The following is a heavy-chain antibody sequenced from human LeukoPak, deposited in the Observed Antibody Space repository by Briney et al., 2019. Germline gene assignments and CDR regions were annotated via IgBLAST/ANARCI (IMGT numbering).Heavy chain of an antibody. CDR3: ARDRSSSWGDYYYGMDV. CDR2: IKQDGSEK. J-gene: IGHJ6*04. Sequence: GGSLRLSCAAFGFTFSSYWMSWVRQAPGKGLEWVANIKQDGSEKYYVDSVKGRFTISRDNAKNSLYLQMNSLRAEDTAVYYCARDRSSSWGDYYYGMDVWGKGTTVTVSS. CDR1: GFTFSSYW. V-gene: IGHV3-7*03. D-gene: IGHD6-13*01.